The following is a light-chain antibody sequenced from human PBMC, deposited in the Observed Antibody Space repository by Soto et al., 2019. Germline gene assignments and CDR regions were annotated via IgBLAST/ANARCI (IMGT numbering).Light chain of an antibody. V-gene: IGKV1-39*01. CDR3: QQSYSSSGT. CDR1: QSISSY. Sequence: DIQMTQSPSSLSASVGDRVTITCRASQSISSYLNWYQQKPGKAPKLLIYAESSLQSGVPSRFSGSGSGTDFTLTISSLQPEDFAPYYCQQSYSSSGTFGGGTQGEIK. CDR2: AES. J-gene: IGKJ4*01.